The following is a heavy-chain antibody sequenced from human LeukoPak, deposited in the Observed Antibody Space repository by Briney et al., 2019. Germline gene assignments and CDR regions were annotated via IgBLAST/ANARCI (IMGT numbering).Heavy chain of an antibody. V-gene: IGHV3-74*01. J-gene: IGHJ3*01. CDR3: ARDVSLLVGTSAYFRDALDL. CDR2: INIDGSVT. Sequence: GGSLRLSCTASGFSFSSYWMHWVRQAPGRGLEWVSRINIDGSVTDYTNSAGSVKGRFTISRDNAKNTLYLQMNSLRAEDTAVYSCARDVSLLVGTSAYFRDALDLWGQGTMVTVSS. CDR1: GFSFSSYW. D-gene: IGHD3-22*01.